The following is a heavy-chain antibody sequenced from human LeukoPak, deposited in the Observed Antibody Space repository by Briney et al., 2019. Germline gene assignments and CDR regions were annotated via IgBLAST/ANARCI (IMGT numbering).Heavy chain of an antibody. V-gene: IGHV3-21*01. CDR2: ISSSSSYI. J-gene: IGHJ4*02. CDR3: ARGSRYYFDY. CDR1: GFTFSSYS. Sequence: GGSLRLSCAASGFTFSSYSMNWVRQAPGKGLEWVSSISSSSSYIYYADSVKGRFTISRDNAKNSLYLQMNSLRAEDTAVYYCARGSRYYFDYWGQGTLVTVSS.